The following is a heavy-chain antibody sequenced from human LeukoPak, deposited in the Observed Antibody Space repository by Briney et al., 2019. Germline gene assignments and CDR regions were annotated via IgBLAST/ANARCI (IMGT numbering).Heavy chain of an antibody. J-gene: IGHJ4*02. CDR2: ISYDGSNR. V-gene: IGHV3-30*03. Sequence: GGSLRLSCAASRFTFSASGMHWVRQAPGKGLEWVALISYDGSNRKYADSVKGRFTISRDNSKNTLYLQMNSLRDEDTAVYYCARDSGYCSGGSCDAYWGQGTLVTVSS. D-gene: IGHD2-15*01. CDR3: ARDSGYCSGGSCDAY. CDR1: RFTFSASG.